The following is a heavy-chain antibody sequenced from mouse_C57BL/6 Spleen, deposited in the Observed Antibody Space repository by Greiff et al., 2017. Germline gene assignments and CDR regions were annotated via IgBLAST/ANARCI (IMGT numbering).Heavy chain of an antibody. CDR2: IDPSDSET. J-gene: IGHJ3*01. CDR3: ASAGGYYDYDGGFAY. D-gene: IGHD2-4*01. Sequence: QVQLQQPGAELVRPGSSVKLSCKASGYTFTSYWMHWVKQRPIQGLEWIGNIDPSDSETHYNQKFKDKATLTVDKSSSTAYMQLSSLTSEDSAVYYCASAGGYYDYDGGFAYWGQGTLVTVSA. CDR1: GYTFTSYW. V-gene: IGHV1-52*01.